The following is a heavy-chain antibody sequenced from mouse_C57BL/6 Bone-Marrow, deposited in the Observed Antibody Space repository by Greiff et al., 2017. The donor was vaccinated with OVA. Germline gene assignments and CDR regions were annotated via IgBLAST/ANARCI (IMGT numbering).Heavy chain of an antibody. CDR1: GYTFTSYW. Sequence: QVQLQQPGAELVKPGASVKLSCKASGYTFTSYWMQWVKQRPGQGLEWIGEIDPSDSYTNYNQKFKGKATLTVETSSSTAYMQRSSLTSEDSAFYYGASITTVVEGYFDVWGTGTTVTVSS. CDR3: ASITTVVEGYFDV. D-gene: IGHD1-1*01. CDR2: IDPSDSYT. V-gene: IGHV1-50*01. J-gene: IGHJ1*03.